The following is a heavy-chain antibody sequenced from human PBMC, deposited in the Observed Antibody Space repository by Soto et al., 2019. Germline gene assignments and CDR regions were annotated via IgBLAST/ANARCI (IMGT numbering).Heavy chain of an antibody. Sequence: SEELPLTCAVSAGFLSSGGYSGSWIRQPPGKGLEWIGYIYHSGSTYYNPSLKSRVTISVDRSKNQFSLKLSSVTAADTAVYYCFRVTPVTYNWFDLWGPGTLV. D-gene: IGHD4-4*01. CDR2: IYHSGST. CDR3: FRVTPVTYNWFDL. V-gene: IGHV4-30-2*01. CDR1: AGFLSSGGYS. J-gene: IGHJ5*02.